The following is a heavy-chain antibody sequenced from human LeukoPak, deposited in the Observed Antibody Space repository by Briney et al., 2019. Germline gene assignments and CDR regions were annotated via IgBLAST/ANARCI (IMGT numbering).Heavy chain of an antibody. D-gene: IGHD3-22*01. Sequence: GESLKISCKGSGYSFTSYWIGWVRQMPGKDLEWMGIIYPGDSDTRYSPSFQGQVTISADKSISTAYLQWSSLKASDTAMYYCARRLTYYYDSSGYYGYWGQGTLVTVSS. CDR1: GYSFTSYW. J-gene: IGHJ4*02. CDR2: IYPGDSDT. V-gene: IGHV5-51*01. CDR3: ARRLTYYYDSSGYYGY.